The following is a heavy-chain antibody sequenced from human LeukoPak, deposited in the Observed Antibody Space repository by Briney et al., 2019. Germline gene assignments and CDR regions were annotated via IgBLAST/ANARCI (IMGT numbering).Heavy chain of an antibody. V-gene: IGHV1-24*01. CDR3: ATTTILTGYYTFDY. Sequence: GASVKVSCKVSGYTLTELSMHWVRQAPGKGLEGMGGFDPEDGETIYAQKFQGRVTMTEDTSTDTAYMELSSLRSEDTAVYYCATTTILTGYYTFDYWGQGTLVTVSS. CDR1: GYTLTELS. CDR2: FDPEDGET. J-gene: IGHJ4*02. D-gene: IGHD3-9*01.